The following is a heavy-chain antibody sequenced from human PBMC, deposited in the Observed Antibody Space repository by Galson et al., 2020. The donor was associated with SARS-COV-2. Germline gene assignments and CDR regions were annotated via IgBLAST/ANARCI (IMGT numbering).Heavy chain of an antibody. V-gene: IGHV3-23*01. J-gene: IGHJ3*02. CDR2: ISGSGGST. D-gene: IGHD3-22*01. CDR3: AKEMYYCVSSGYRWLGAYALDS. CDR1: GFTFSSYA. Sequence: GGSLRLSCAASGFTFSSYAISWVRQAPGKGLEWVSAISGSGGSTYYADSVKGRFTISRDNSKNTLYLQMNSLRAEDTAVYYCAKEMYYCVSSGYRWLGAYALDSWGHGTMVTVSS.